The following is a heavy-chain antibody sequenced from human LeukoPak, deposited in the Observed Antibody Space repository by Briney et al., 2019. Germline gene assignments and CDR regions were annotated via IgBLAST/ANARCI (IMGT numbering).Heavy chain of an antibody. CDR3: AKDRGGGSQLGDAYDV. V-gene: IGHV3-9*01. CDR1: GFPFDEHA. J-gene: IGHJ3*01. CDR2: ISYSSETI. Sequence: GGSLRLSCAASGFPFDEHAMHWVRQAPGKGLEWVSGISYSSETIGYVDSVKGRFTISRDNVRKPLYLQMNSLRIEDTALYYCAKDRGGGSQLGDAYDVWGQGTMVSVSA. D-gene: IGHD5-24*01.